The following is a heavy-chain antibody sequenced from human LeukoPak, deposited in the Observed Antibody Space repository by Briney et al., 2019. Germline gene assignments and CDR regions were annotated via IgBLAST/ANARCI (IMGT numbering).Heavy chain of an antibody. Sequence: ASVKVSFKASGYTFTSYGISWVRQAPGQGLEWMGWISADNADTNYAQKLQGRVAMTTDTSMSTAYMELRSLRSDDTAVYYCARGGWNNGWTPFDYWGQGTLVTVSS. D-gene: IGHD1/OR15-1a*01. CDR1: GYTFTSYG. CDR2: ISADNADT. V-gene: IGHV1-18*01. J-gene: IGHJ4*02. CDR3: ARGGWNNGWTPFDY.